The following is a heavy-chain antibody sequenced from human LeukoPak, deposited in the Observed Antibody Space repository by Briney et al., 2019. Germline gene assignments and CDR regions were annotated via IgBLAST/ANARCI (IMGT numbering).Heavy chain of an antibody. CDR1: GGTLSSYA. J-gene: IGHJ6*03. D-gene: IGHD3-10*01. V-gene: IGHV1-46*01. Sequence: ASVKVSCKASGGTLSSYAISWVRQAPGQGLEWMGIINPSGGSTSYAQKFQGRVTMTRDTSTSTVYMELSSLRSEDTAVYYCARGEAMVRGVIIRNYYYYMDVWGKGTTVTVSS. CDR3: ARGEAMVRGVIIRNYYYYMDV. CDR2: INPSGGST.